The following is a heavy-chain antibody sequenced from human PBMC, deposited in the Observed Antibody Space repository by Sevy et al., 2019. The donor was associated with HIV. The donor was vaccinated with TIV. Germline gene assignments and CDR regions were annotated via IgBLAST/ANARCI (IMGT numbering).Heavy chain of an antibody. CDR3: KKGRGGHYDPDEIAYYFYYYNMDV. CDR2: ISGSGTRT. J-gene: IGHJ6*03. V-gene: IGHV3-23*01. Sequence: GGSLRLSCAVSGFSFDSYGMTWVRQAPGKGLEWVSAISGSGTRTYYADSVKGRFIISRDNSKNTLDLQMNSLRAEDMASYYCKKGRGGHYDPDEIAYYFYYYNMDVWGKGTTVTVSS. D-gene: IGHD3-22*01. CDR1: GFSFDSYG.